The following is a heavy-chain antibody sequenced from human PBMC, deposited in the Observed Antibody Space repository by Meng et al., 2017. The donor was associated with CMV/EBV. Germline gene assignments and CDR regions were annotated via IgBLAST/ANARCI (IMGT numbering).Heavy chain of an antibody. J-gene: IGHJ4*02. CDR3: AKYALVVVPAAIPDYFDY. Sequence: GESLKISCAASGFTFSSYAMSWVRQAPGKGLEWVSAISGSGGSTYYADSVKGRFTISRDNSKNTLYLQMSSLRAEDTAVYYCAKYALVVVPAAIPDYFDYWGQGTLVTVSS. D-gene: IGHD2-2*01. CDR1: GFTFSSYA. V-gene: IGHV3-23*01. CDR2: ISGSGGST.